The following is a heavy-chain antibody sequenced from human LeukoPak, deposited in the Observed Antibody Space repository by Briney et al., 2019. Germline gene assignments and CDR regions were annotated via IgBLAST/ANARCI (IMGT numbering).Heavy chain of an antibody. CDR2: IYSGGST. J-gene: IGHJ5*02. V-gene: IGHV3-53*01. CDR3: ARAAAGGGNWFDP. D-gene: IGHD6-13*01. CDR1: GFTFSDNY. Sequence: GGSLRLSCAASGFTFSDNYMTWVRQAPGKGLEWVSVIYSGGSTYYADSVKGRFTISRDNSKNTLYLQMNSLRAEDTAVYYCARAAAGGGNWFDPWGQGTLVTVSS.